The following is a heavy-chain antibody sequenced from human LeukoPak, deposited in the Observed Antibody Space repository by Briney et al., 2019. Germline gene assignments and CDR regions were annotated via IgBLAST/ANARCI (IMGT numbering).Heavy chain of an antibody. CDR1: GFSVSSNY. D-gene: IGHD1-14*01. J-gene: IGHJ4*02. Sequence: PGGSLRLSCAASGFSVSSNYMSWVRQAPGKGLEWVALIHSGGNTYYSDSVKGRFTISRDNSKNTLYLQLNTLRVEDTAMYYCARGRHGCVTTSFYYFDYWGQGTLVTVSS. CDR3: ARGRHGCVTTSFYYFDY. V-gene: IGHV3-53*01. CDR2: IHSGGNT.